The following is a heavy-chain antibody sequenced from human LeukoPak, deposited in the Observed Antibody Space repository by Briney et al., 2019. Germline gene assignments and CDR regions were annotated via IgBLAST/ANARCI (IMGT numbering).Heavy chain of an antibody. Sequence: GGSLRLSCAASGFTYDDYDMSGVHQPPGKGLAWVSDINWNGGRTGYADSVKGRFTISRDNAKNSLYLQMNSLRAEDTALYYCAGGGGWYWGQGTLVTVSS. J-gene: IGHJ4*02. CDR1: GFTYDDYD. D-gene: IGHD2-15*01. CDR2: INWNGGRT. V-gene: IGHV3-20*04. CDR3: AGGGGWY.